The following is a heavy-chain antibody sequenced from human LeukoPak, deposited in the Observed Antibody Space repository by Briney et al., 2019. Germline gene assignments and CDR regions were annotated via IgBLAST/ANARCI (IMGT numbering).Heavy chain of an antibody. D-gene: IGHD3-10*01. CDR2: ISGDGAST. CDR1: GFTFSSYA. CDR3: AKDSYVSGRPLHTFDV. J-gene: IGHJ3*01. Sequence: PGGSLRLSCAASGFTFSSYAMSWVRQAPGKGLEWVSGISGDGASTHYAESVKSQFTISRDNSQNTLFLQMKSLRVEDTAIYYCAKDSYVSGRPLHTFDVWGQGTMVTVSS. V-gene: IGHV3-23*01.